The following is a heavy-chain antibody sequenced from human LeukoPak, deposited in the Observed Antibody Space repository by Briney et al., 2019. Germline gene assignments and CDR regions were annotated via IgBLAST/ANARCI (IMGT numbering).Heavy chain of an antibody. D-gene: IGHD5-12*01. J-gene: IGHJ4*02. Sequence: GASVKVSCKASGYTFTGYYMHWVRQAPGQGLEWMGWINPNSGGTNYAQKLQGRVTMTSDTSISTAYMELSRLRSDDTAVYYCARDSERWLRSRAFDYWGQGTLVTVSS. CDR3: ARDSERWLRSRAFDY. CDR2: INPNSGGT. V-gene: IGHV1-2*02. CDR1: GYTFTGYY.